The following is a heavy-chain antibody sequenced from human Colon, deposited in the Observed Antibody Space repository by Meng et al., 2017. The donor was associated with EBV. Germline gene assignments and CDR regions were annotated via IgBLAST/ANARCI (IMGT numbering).Heavy chain of an antibody. Sequence: QWRRQVSGPGLVKPSQTLSLTCTVSGGTINSGDYYWIWIRQPPGKGLEWIGYIYYTGSTYYNPSLKSRVTISMDTSKNQFSLRLSSVTAADTAVYYCARNYYFDYWGQGTLVTVSS. V-gene: IGHV4-30-4*01. CDR3: ARNYYFDY. CDR1: GGTINSGDYY. J-gene: IGHJ4*02. CDR2: IYYTGST.